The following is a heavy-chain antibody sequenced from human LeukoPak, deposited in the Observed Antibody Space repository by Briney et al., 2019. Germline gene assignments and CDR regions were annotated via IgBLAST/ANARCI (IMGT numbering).Heavy chain of an antibody. CDR3: AFQGLPGTGYYDSPLDC. CDR1: GSSFTNYW. CDR2: INPGDSDT. Sequence: GESLKISCKGSGSSFTNYWIGWARQMPGKGLEWMGIINPGDSDTRYSPSFQGQVTISADKSISTAYLQWSSLKASDTAMYYCAFQGLPGTGYYDSPLDCWGQGTLVTVSS. D-gene: IGHD3-9*01. V-gene: IGHV5-51*01. J-gene: IGHJ4*02.